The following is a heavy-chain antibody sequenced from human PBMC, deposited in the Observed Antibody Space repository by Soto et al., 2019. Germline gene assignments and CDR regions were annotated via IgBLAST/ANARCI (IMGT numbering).Heavy chain of an antibody. V-gene: IGHV3-74*01. CDR2: INSDGSST. D-gene: IGHD2-15*01. CDR3: VRAGYCSGGSCYFVY. CDR1: GFTFSSYW. J-gene: IGHJ4*02. Sequence: GGSLRLSCAASGFTFSSYWMHWVRQAPGKGLVWVSRINSDGSSTSYADSVKGRFTISRDNAKNTLYLQMNSLRAEDTAVYYCVRAGYCSGGSCYFVYWGQGTLVTVSS.